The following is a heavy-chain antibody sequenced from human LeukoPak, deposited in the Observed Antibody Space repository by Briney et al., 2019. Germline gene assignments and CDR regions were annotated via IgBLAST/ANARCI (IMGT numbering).Heavy chain of an antibody. CDR2: IYSGGST. CDR1: EFSVGSNY. Sequence: GGSLRLSCGASEFSVGSNYMTWVRQAPGKGLEWVSLIYSGGSTFYADSVKGRFTISRDNSKNTLWLQMNSLKGEHTAVYYCAKTWRGRGYYGYGPSEYFYYMDVWGKGTTVTISS. J-gene: IGHJ6*03. CDR3: AKTWRGRGYYGYGPSEYFYYMDV. D-gene: IGHD3-10*01. V-gene: IGHV3-53*01.